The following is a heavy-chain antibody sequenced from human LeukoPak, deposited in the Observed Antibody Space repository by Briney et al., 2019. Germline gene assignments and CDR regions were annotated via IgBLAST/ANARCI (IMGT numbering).Heavy chain of an antibody. Sequence: PGGSLRLSCAASGFIFSTYSMNWVRQAPGKGLEWVSYISSSSDTIYYAGSVKGRFTISRDNAKNSLYLQMNSLRAEDTAVYYCARGQYSSGPEDYWGQGTLVTVSS. CDR1: GFIFSTYS. CDR2: ISSSSDTI. CDR3: ARGQYSSGPEDY. J-gene: IGHJ4*02. D-gene: IGHD6-19*01. V-gene: IGHV3-48*01.